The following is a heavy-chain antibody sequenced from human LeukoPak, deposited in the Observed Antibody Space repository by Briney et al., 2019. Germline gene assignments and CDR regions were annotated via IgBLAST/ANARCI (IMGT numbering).Heavy chain of an antibody. Sequence: PSETLSLTCAVYGGSFSGYYWSWIRQPPGKGLEWIGEINHSGSTNYNPSLKSRVTISVDTSKNQFSLKLSSVTAADTAVYYCARGRRSSGWYGGFDYWGQGTLVTVSS. CDR3: ARGRRSSGWYGGFDY. J-gene: IGHJ4*02. D-gene: IGHD6-19*01. CDR2: INHSGST. CDR1: GGSFSGYY. V-gene: IGHV4-34*01.